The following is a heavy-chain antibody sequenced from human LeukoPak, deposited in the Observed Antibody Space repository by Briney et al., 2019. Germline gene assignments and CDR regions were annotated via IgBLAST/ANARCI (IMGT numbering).Heavy chain of an antibody. V-gene: IGHV3-7*01. CDR2: IKQDGSEK. J-gene: IGHJ5*02. CDR1: GFTFSTYR. CDR3: ARGKTSQNIVTRKTYNWFDP. Sequence: GGSLRLSCAASGFTFSTYRMSWVRQAPGKGLEWVANIKQDGSEKHYVDSVKGRFTISRDNAKNSLYLQMSSLRAEDTAVYYCARGKTSQNIVTRKTYNWFDPWGQGTLVTVSS. D-gene: IGHD2/OR15-2a*01.